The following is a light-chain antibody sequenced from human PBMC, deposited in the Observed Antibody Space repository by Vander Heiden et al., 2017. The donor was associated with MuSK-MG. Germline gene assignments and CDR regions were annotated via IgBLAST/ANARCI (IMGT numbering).Light chain of an antibody. CDR3: QLQCTEPPMYT. J-gene: IGKJ2*01. Sequence: EIVLTQSPATLSLSPGERATLSCRASQSVASNFLAWYQQKPGQAPRLLIYGASNRATGIKNRFSGSGDGTDFTLTISRREPEDSAVYYCQLQCTEPPMYTFGQGTKLDIK. CDR2: GAS. V-gene: IGKV3-20*01. CDR1: QSVASNF.